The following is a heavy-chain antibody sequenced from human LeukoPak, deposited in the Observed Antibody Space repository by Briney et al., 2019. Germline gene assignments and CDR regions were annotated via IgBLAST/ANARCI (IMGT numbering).Heavy chain of an antibody. CDR2: ISFDGSNK. J-gene: IGHJ5*02. Sequence: RSLRLSCAASGFTFSNYAMHWVRQAPGKGLEWVSIISFDGSNKYYADSVRGRFTISRDNSMNTLYLQMNSLRAGDTAVYYCAKGGHDFWSGQNWFDPWGQGTLVTVSS. CDR3: AKGGHDFWSGQNWFDP. CDR1: GFTFSNYA. D-gene: IGHD3-3*01. V-gene: IGHV3-30*18.